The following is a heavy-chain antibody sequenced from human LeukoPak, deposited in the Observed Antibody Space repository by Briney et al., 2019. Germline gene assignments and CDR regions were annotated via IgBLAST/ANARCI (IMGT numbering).Heavy chain of an antibody. CDR2: IYYSGST. J-gene: IGHJ3*02. V-gene: IGHV4-39*07. CDR3: AAGTTLGFGAFDI. CDR1: GGSISGSSYY. Sequence: PSETLSLTCTVSGGSISGSSYYWGWIRQPPGKGLEWIGSIYYSGSTYYNPSLKSRVTISVDTSKNQFSLKLSSVTAADTAVYYCAAGTTLGFGAFDIWGQGTMVTVSS. D-gene: IGHD1-7*01.